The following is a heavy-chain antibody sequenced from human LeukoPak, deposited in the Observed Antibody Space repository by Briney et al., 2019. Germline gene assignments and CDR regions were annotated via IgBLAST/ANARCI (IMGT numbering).Heavy chain of an antibody. Sequence: GASVKVSCKASGYTFIDYYIHWVRQAPGQGLEWMGRINPNRGGTSYAQKFQDRVTMTRDASISTAYMELSRLRSDDTAVYYCARDLAGYSSGWYYFDYWGQGTLVTVSS. J-gene: IGHJ4*02. V-gene: IGHV1-2*06. CDR3: ARDLAGYSSGWYYFDY. D-gene: IGHD6-19*01. CDR1: GYTFIDYY. CDR2: INPNRGGT.